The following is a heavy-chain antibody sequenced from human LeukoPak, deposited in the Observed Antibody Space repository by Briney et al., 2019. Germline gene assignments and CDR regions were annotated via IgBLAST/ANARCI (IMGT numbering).Heavy chain of an antibody. CDR2: IRSKANSYAT. CDR3: RGDSYGPRAMDV. J-gene: IGHJ6*02. CDR1: GFTFSGSA. V-gene: IGHV3-73*01. Sequence: GGSLRLSCAASGFTFSGSAMHWVRQASGKGLEWAGRIRSKANSYATAYAASVKGRFTISRDDSKNTAYLQMNSLKTEDTAVYYCRGDSYGPRAMDVWGQGTTVTVSS. D-gene: IGHD5-18*01.